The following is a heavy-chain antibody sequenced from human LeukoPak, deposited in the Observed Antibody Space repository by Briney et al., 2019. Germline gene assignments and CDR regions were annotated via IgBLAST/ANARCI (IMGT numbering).Heavy chain of an antibody. D-gene: IGHD6-25*01. CDR2: IYHTGSEST. Sequence: SETLSLTCTVSGGSISSYYWSWIRQPPGKGLEWIGYIYHTGSESTYYNPSLKGRVTTSLDRSKNQFSLRLTSVTAADTAVYYCASHISGPWSYYYYYMDVWGNGTTVTVSS. V-gene: IGHV4-59*12. CDR1: GGSISSYY. J-gene: IGHJ6*03. CDR3: ASHISGPWSYYYYYMDV.